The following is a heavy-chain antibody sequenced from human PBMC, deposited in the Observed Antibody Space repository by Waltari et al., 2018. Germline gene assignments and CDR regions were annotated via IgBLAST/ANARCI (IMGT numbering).Heavy chain of an antibody. CDR3: AGDRAIGLFFDY. Sequence: QVQLQESGQGLVKPSGTLSLTCAVSGDSVSGNYWWGWVRPSPEKGLEWIGQVHHSGKTPYNPSIPSRVTISVDSPKNHFSLTLKSVTAADTAVYYCAGDRAIGLFFDYWGRGTLVTVSS. D-gene: IGHD2-2*01. CDR2: VHHSGKT. V-gene: IGHV4-4*02. CDR1: GDSVSGNYW. J-gene: IGHJ4*02.